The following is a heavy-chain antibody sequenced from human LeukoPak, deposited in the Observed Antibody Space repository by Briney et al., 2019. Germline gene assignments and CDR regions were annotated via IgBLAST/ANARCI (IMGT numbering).Heavy chain of an antibody. J-gene: IGHJ5*02. CDR1: EYTFTSYD. Sequence: ASVKVSCKASEYTFTSYDINWVRQATGQGLGWMGWMNPSSGSTGYAQKFQGRVTMTRDTSISTAYMELSSLRSEDTAVYFCARSNYGGRRWFDPWGQGTLVLVSS. D-gene: IGHD4-23*01. CDR2: MNPSSGST. V-gene: IGHV1-8*01. CDR3: ARSNYGGRRWFDP.